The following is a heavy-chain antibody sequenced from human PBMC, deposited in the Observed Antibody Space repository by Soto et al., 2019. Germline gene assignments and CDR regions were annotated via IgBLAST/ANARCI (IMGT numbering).Heavy chain of an antibody. CDR2: VSPDGSCS. J-gene: IGHJ4*02. CDR1: GITFSNYW. CDR3: ATGGYSYGWGY. V-gene: IGHV3-74*01. D-gene: IGHD5-18*01. Sequence: EVQLVESGGGSVQPGGSLRLSCVGSGITFSNYWMHWVRQVPGKGPVWVSRVSPDGSCSSYADFVKGRFIVARDNAKNVAYLQVNSLRADDTAVYYCATGGYSYGWGYWGQGTLVTVSS.